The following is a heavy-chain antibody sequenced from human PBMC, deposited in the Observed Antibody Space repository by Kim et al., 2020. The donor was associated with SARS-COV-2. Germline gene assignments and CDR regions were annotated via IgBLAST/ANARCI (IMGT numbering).Heavy chain of an antibody. D-gene: IGHD2-15*01. CDR3: AKDGGLKAVMDV. CDR1: GFTFSSYG. Sequence: GGSLRLSCAASGFTFSSYGMHWVRQAPGKGLEWVAVISYDGSNKYYADSVKGRFTISRDNSKNTLYLQMNSLRAEDTAVYYCAKDGGLKAVMDVWGQGTTVTVSS. J-gene: IGHJ6*02. CDR2: ISYDGSNK. V-gene: IGHV3-30*18.